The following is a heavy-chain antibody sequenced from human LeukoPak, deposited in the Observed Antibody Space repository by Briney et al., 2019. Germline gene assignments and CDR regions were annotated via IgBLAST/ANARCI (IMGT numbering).Heavy chain of an antibody. V-gene: IGHV1-18*01. D-gene: IGHD2-15*01. Sequence: ASVKVSCKASGYTFTSYGISWVRQAPGQGLEWMGWISAYNGNTNYAQKLQGRVTMTTDTSTSTAYMELRSLRSDDTAVYYCARLGYCSGGSCAYYYYGMDVWGQGTTVTVSS. J-gene: IGHJ6*02. CDR3: ARLGYCSGGSCAYYYYGMDV. CDR2: ISAYNGNT. CDR1: GYTFTSYG.